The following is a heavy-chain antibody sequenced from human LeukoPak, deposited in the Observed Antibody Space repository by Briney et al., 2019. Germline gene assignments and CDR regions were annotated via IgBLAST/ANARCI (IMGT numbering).Heavy chain of an antibody. CDR3: ARDRDRRALDI. Sequence: GASVKVSCKASGYSFTSFGFSWVRQAPGQGLEWMGWINVYNGNTNSAQKLQDRVTMTTETSTSTAYMELRSLRSDDTAVYYCARDRDRRALDIWGQGTMVTVSS. CDR1: GYSFTSFG. CDR2: INVYNGNT. D-gene: IGHD2-15*01. J-gene: IGHJ3*02. V-gene: IGHV1-18*01.